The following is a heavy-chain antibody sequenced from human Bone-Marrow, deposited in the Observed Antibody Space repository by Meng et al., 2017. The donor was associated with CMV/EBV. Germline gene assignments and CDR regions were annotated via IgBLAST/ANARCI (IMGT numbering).Heavy chain of an antibody. CDR1: GFTVSSNY. Sequence: GESLKISCAASGFTVSSNYMSWVRQAPGKGLEWVSVIYSGGSTYYADSVKGRFTISRDNAKNSLYLQMNSLRAEDTAVYYCARVATWIQLYYYYGMDVWGQGTTVTVSS. CDR3: ARVATWIQLYYYYGMDV. CDR2: IYSGGST. V-gene: IGHV3-53*01. J-gene: IGHJ6*02. D-gene: IGHD5-18*01.